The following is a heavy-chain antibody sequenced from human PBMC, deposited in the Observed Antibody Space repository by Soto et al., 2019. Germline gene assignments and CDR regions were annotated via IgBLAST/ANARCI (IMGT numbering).Heavy chain of an antibody. D-gene: IGHD7-27*01. J-gene: IGHJ4*02. CDR2: INTHSGGT. Sequence: QVQLVQSGAEVKKPGASVNVSCAASGYTFTGSSIHWVRQAPGQGLGWMGYINTHSGGTIFAQKFQGRVTMTRDTSISTAYMELSRVAYDDTAVYYCARDLTGDTNYWGQGTLVTVSS. CDR1: GYTFTGSS. V-gene: IGHV1-2*02. CDR3: ARDLTGDTNY.